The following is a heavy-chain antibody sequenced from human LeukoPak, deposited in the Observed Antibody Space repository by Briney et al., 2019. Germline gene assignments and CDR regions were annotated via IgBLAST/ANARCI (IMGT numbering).Heavy chain of an antibody. V-gene: IGHV1-69*06. Sequence: SVKVSCKASGGTFSSYAIGWVRQAPGQGLEWMGGIIPIFGTANYAQKFQGRVTITADKSTSTAYMELSSLRSEDTAVYYCARSSAVRGRVYYYYMDVWGKGTTVTISS. J-gene: IGHJ6*03. CDR1: GGTFSSYA. CDR2: IIPIFGTA. D-gene: IGHD3-10*01. CDR3: ARSSAVRGRVYYYYMDV.